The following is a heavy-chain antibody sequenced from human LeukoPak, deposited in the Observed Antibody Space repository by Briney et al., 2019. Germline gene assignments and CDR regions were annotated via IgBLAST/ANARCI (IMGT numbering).Heavy chain of an antibody. CDR2: IRYDGSNK. V-gene: IGHV3-30*02. D-gene: IGHD3-9*01. CDR1: GFTFSSYG. Sequence: PGGSLRLSCAASGFTFSSYGMHWVRQAPGKGLEWVAFIRYDGSNKYYADSVKGRFTIPRDNSKNTLYLQMNSLRAEDTAVYYCAKDHDILTVGYFDYWGQGTLVTVSS. CDR3: AKDHDILTVGYFDY. J-gene: IGHJ4*02.